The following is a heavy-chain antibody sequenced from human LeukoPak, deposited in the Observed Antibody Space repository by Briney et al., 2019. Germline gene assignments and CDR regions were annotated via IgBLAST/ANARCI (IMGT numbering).Heavy chain of an antibody. Sequence: PGGSLRLSCAASGFTFSSYAMSWVRQAPGKGLEWVSAISGSGGSTYYADSVKGRFTISRDNSKNTLYLQMNSLRAEDTAVYYCARAGGDYDFWSGYSYYYYMDVWGKGTTVTVSS. J-gene: IGHJ6*03. CDR2: ISGSGGST. D-gene: IGHD3-3*01. V-gene: IGHV3-23*01. CDR3: ARAGGDYDFWSGYSYYYYMDV. CDR1: GFTFSSYA.